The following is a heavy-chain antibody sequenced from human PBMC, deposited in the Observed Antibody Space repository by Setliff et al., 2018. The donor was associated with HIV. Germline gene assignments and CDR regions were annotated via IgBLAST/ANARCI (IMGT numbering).Heavy chain of an antibody. Sequence: GGSLRLSCAASGFTFSSYEMNWVRQAPGKGLEWVSYISSSGSTIYYADSVKGRFTISRDNAKNSLYLQMNSLRAEDTAVYYCARYSNSWYGLDAFDIWGQGTMVTVSS. V-gene: IGHV3-48*03. CDR3: ARYSNSWYGLDAFDI. D-gene: IGHD6-13*01. CDR1: GFTFSSYE. CDR2: ISSSGSTI. J-gene: IGHJ3*02.